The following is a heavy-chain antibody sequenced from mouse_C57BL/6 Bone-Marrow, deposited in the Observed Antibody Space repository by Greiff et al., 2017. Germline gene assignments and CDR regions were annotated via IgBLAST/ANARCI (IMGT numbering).Heavy chain of an antibody. J-gene: IGHJ1*03. CDR3: APAVVDWYFDV. CDR2: IDPSDSET. V-gene: IGHV1-52*01. D-gene: IGHD1-1*01. CDR1: GYTFTSYW. Sequence: QVQLQQPGAELVRPGSSVKLSCKASGYTFTSYWMHWVKQRPIQGLEWIGNIDPSDSETHYNQKFKDKATLTVDKSSSTAYMQLSSLTSEDSAVYYCAPAVVDWYFDVLGRGTTVTVSS.